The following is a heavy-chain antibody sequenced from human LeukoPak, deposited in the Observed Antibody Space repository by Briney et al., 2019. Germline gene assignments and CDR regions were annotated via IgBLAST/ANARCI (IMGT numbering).Heavy chain of an antibody. J-gene: IGHJ4*02. CDR1: GGTFSSYA. D-gene: IGHD3-9*01. CDR3: ARGFPNVNKYYDILTGYPYYFDY. V-gene: IGHV1-69*01. Sequence: GSSVKVSCKASGGTFSSYAISWVRQAPGQGLEWMGGIILIFGTANYAQKFQGRVTITADESTSTAYMELSSLRSEDTAVYYCARGFPNVNKYYDILTGYPYYFDYWGQGTLVTVSS. CDR2: IILIFGTA.